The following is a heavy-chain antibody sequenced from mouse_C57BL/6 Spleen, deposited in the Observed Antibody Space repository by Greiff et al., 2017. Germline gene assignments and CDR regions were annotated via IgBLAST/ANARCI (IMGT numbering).Heavy chain of an antibody. CDR2: IDPENGDT. J-gene: IGHJ4*01. V-gene: IGHV14-4*01. CDR3: TSGGLLRDYYAMDY. Sequence: EVQLQESGAELVRPGASVKLSCTASGFNIKDDYMHWVKQRPEQGLEWIGWIDPENGDTEYASKFQGKATITADTSSNTAYLQLSSLTSEDTAVYYCTSGGLLRDYYAMDYWGQGTSVTVSS. CDR1: GFNIKDDY. D-gene: IGHD2-3*01.